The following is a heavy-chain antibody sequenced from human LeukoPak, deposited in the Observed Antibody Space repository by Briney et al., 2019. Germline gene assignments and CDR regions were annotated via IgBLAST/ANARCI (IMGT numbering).Heavy chain of an antibody. V-gene: IGHV6-1*01. Sequence: SQTLSLTCAISGDSVSSNSAAWNWIRQSPSRGLAWLGRTYYRSKWYNDYAVSVKSRITINPDTSKNQFSLQLNSVTPEDTAVYYCARDMAPDYYDSSGYQVGFDYWGQGTLVTVSS. CDR3: ARDMAPDYYDSSGYQVGFDY. J-gene: IGHJ4*02. CDR2: TYYRSKWYN. D-gene: IGHD3-22*01. CDR1: GDSVSSNSAA.